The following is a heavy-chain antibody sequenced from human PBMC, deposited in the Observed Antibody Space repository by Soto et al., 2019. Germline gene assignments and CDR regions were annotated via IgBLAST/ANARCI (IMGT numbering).Heavy chain of an antibody. V-gene: IGHV4-59*01. D-gene: IGHD1-1*01. Sequence: QVQLQESGPGLVKPSETLSLTCTVSGGSISSYYWSWIRPPPGKGLEWIGYIYYSGSTNYNPSLKSLVTISVDTSKNQFSLKLSSVTAADTAVYYCAREGTTVDSYYYYGMDVWGQGTTVTVSS. CDR1: GGSISSYY. J-gene: IGHJ6*02. CDR3: AREGTTVDSYYYYGMDV. CDR2: IYYSGST.